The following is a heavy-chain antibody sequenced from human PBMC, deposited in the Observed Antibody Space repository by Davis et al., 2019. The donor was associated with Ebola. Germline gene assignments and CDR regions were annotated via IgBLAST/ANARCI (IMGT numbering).Heavy chain of an antibody. CDR1: GFTFSNYG. CDR2: LSYDGRYK. J-gene: IGHJ4*02. V-gene: IGHV3-30*03. D-gene: IGHD5-18*01. Sequence: GGSLRLSCAASGFTFSNYGMHWVRQAPGKGLEWVAFLSYDGRYKYSADSVKGRFTISRDNSKNTLYLQVNSLRAEDTAVYYCARVDTAMGKDYWGQGTLVTVSS. CDR3: ARVDTAMGKDY.